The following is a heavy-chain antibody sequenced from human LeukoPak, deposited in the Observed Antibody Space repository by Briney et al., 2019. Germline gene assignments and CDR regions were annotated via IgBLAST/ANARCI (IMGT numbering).Heavy chain of an antibody. Sequence: PGGSLRLSCAASGFTFSSYSMNWVRQAPGKGLEWVSSISSSSSYIYYADSVKGRFTISRDNAKNSLYLQMNSLRAEDTAVYYCARQTLRDLWWAAGYWGQGTLVTVSS. CDR2: ISSSSSYI. V-gene: IGHV3-21*01. CDR3: ARQTLRDLWWAAGY. J-gene: IGHJ4*02. CDR1: GFTFSSYS. D-gene: IGHD2-21*01.